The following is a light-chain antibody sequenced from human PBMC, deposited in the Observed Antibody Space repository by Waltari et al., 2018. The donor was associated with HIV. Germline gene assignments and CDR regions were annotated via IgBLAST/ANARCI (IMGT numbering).Light chain of an antibody. J-gene: IGKJ1*01. Sequence: EIVLTQSPATLSLSPGERATLSCRASQPVRESDVAWVQQRPGQPPRLLVYAASSRASGIPDRFGGSGAGADFTLTIYGLEPEDIGVYYCQQYGNLPRTFGQGTRVEIK. V-gene: IGKV3-20*01. CDR3: QQYGNLPRT. CDR2: AAS. CDR1: QPVRESD.